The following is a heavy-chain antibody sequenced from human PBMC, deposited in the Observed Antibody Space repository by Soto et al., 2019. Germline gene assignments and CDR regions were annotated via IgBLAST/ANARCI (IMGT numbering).Heavy chain of an antibody. Sequence: ASVKVSCKASGYTFSTSDINWVRQATGRGLEWMGWMNPNSGNTGYAQKFQGRVTMTKNTSISSAYMELSSLRSEDTAVYFCARGLGAAHYYSVDVWGKGTTVTVSS. V-gene: IGHV1-8*01. D-gene: IGHD3-10*01. CDR3: ARGLGAAHYYSVDV. CDR2: MNPNSGNT. CDR1: GYTFSTSD. J-gene: IGHJ6*03.